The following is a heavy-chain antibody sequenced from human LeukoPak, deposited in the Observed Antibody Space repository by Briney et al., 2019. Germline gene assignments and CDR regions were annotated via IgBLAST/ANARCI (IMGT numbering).Heavy chain of an antibody. CDR1: GYKFNAYW. CDR2: VYPGDSDP. CDR3: ARRISGSRWFDP. D-gene: IGHD1-26*01. J-gene: IGHJ5*02. Sequence: GESLKISCKGSGYKFNAYWIAWVRQMPGKGLEWMGIVYPGDSDPRYSPSFQGQVTISADWTINTAYLHWTSLKASDTAMYYCARRISGSRWFDPWGQGTLVTVSS. V-gene: IGHV5-51*01.